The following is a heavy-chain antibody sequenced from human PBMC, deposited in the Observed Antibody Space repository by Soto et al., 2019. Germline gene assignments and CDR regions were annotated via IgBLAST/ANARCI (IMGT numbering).Heavy chain of an antibody. CDR1: GGSVSSGGYY. CDR2: ISYSGST. J-gene: IGHJ2*01. CDR3: ARWFGESYPRNWHFAL. Sequence: QVQLQESGPGLVKPSETLSLTCTVSGGSVSSGGYYWSWIRQPPGKGLEWIGYISYSGSTNYNDSLKIRVTISVDPSKNQFSLKLSSVTAADTAVYYCARWFGESYPRNWHFALWGRGTLVSVSS. V-gene: IGHV4-61*08. D-gene: IGHD3-10*01.